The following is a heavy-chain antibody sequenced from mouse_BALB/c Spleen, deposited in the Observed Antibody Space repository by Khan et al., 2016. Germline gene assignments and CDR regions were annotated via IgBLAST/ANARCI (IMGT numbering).Heavy chain of an antibody. D-gene: IGHD2-14*01. CDR2: ISYSGRT. J-gene: IGHJ3*01. CDR3: ARGRYPAY. V-gene: IGHV3-2*02. Sequence: EVQLQESGPGLVKPSQSLSLTCTVTGYSITSDYAWNWIRQFPGNKLEWMGYISYSGRTSYNPSLKSRISITRDTSKNQFFLQLNSVTTEDTATYCCARGRYPAYWGQGTLVTVSA. CDR1: GYSITSDYA.